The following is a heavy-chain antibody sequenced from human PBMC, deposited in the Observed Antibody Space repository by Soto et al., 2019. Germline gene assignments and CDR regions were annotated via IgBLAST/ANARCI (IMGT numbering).Heavy chain of an antibody. CDR3: ARDWGGLATGGYGMDV. D-gene: IGHD2-8*02. CDR2: ISYDGSNE. V-gene: IGHV3-30-3*01. Sequence: QVQLVESGGGVVQPGRSLRLSCAASGFRFSTYEMHWVRQAPGKGLEWVAVISYDGSNEYYADSVKGRFTISRDNSKNTLYVQMNSLRAEDMAVYYCARDWGGLATGGYGMDVWGQGTTVTVSS. CDR1: GFRFSTYE. J-gene: IGHJ6*02.